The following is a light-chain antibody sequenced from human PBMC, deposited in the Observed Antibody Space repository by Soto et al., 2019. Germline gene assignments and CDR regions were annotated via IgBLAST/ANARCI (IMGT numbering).Light chain of an antibody. Sequence: EIVMTQSPATLSLSPGERATLSCRASQSVSSNVAWYQQIPGQAPRLLIYGASTGATGIPARFSGSGSGTEFTLTINSLQSEDFAIYYCQQYNNWPVTFGGGTKVDNK. CDR2: GAS. J-gene: IGKJ4*01. CDR3: QQYNNWPVT. V-gene: IGKV3-15*01. CDR1: QSVSSN.